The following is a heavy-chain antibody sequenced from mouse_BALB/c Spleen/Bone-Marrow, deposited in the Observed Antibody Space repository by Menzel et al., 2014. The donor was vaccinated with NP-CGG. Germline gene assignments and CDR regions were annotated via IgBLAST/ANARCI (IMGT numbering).Heavy chain of an antibody. J-gene: IGHJ2*01. Sequence: QVQLQQPGAELVKPGASVKLSCKTSGYTFTNYWIQWVKQRPGQGLGWIGEIFPGIGTTYYNEKFKGKATLTIDTSSSTAYMQLSSLTSEDSAVYFCARGGNYGYWGQGTTLTVSP. V-gene: IGHV1S132*01. D-gene: IGHD2-1*01. CDR3: ARGGNYGY. CDR1: GYTFTNYW. CDR2: IFPGIGTT.